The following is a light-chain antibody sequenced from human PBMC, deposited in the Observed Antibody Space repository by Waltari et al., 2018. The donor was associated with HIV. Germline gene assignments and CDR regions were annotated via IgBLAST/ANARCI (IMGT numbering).Light chain of an antibody. CDR1: SSHGGRYNL. V-gene: IGLV2-23*02. CDR2: EVS. J-gene: IGLJ1*01. Sequence: QSALTQPASVSESPGQSLTFSCTGTSSHGGRYNLAPRYQQHPGKAPKRMIYEVSKRPSGVSNRFSGSKSGNTASLTISGLQAEDEADYYCCSYAGTSTPYVFGTGTKVTVI. CDR3: CSYAGTSTPYV.